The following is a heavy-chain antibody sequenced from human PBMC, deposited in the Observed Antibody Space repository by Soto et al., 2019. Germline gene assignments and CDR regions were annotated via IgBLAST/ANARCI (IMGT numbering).Heavy chain of an antibody. D-gene: IGHD6-19*01. CDR1: GYTFTSYG. CDR2: ISAYNGNT. Sequence: ASVKVSCRASGYTFTSYGISWLRRAPGQGLEWMGWISAYNGNTNYAQKLQGRVTMTTDTSTSTAYMELRSLRSDDTAVYYCAIYSSGWYPLDYWGQGTLVTVSS. J-gene: IGHJ4*02. CDR3: AIYSSGWYPLDY. V-gene: IGHV1-18*01.